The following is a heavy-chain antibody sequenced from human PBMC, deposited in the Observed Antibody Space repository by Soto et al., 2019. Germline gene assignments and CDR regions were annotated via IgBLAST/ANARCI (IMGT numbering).Heavy chain of an antibody. CDR3: ARDVRDGYNARFHY. V-gene: IGHV1-3*01. CDR1: GYTFTSYA. J-gene: IGHJ4*02. Sequence: ASVKVSCKASGYTFTSYAMHWVRQAPGQRLEWMGWINAGNGNTKYSQKFQGRVTITRDTSASTAYMELSSLRSEDTAVYYCARDVRDGYNARFHYWGQGTLVTVSS. D-gene: IGHD5-12*01. CDR2: INAGNGNT.